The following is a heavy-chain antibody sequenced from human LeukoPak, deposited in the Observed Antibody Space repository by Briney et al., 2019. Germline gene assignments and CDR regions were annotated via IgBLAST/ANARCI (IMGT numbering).Heavy chain of an antibody. CDR3: ARDGRGYCSSTSCYEVDS. D-gene: IGHD2-2*01. V-gene: IGHV4-30-4*01. J-gene: IGHJ4*02. Sequence: PSETLSLTCTVSGGSISSGDYYWSWIRQPPGKGLEWIGYIYYTGSTYYNPSLKSRVTISVDTSKNQFSLKLSSVTAADTAVYYCARDGRGYCSSTSCYEVDSWGQGTPVTVSS. CDR1: GGSISSGDYY. CDR2: IYYTGST.